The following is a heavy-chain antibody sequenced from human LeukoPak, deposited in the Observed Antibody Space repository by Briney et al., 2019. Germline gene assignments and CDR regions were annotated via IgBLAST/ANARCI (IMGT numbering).Heavy chain of an antibody. CDR1: GGSISSSSYY. D-gene: IGHD2-2*01. CDR3: ARLGRGTSWLFDY. V-gene: IGHV4-39*01. Sequence: PETLSLTCTVSGGSISSSSYYWGWIRQPPGKGLEWIGSIYYSGSTYYNPSLKSRATISVDTSKNQFSLKLSSVTAADTAVYYCARLGRGTSWLFDYWGQGTLVTVSS. CDR2: IYYSGST. J-gene: IGHJ4*02.